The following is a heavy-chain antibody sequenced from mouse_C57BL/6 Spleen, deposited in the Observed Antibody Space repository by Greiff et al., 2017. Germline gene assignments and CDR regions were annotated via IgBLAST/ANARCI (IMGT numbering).Heavy chain of an antibody. CDR2: IYPGSGST. CDR3: ARGLGRGDWFAY. V-gene: IGHV1-55*01. Sequence: QVQLQQPGAELVKPGASVKMSCKASGYTFTSYWITWVKQRPGQGLEWIGDIYPGSGSTNYNEKFKSKATLTVDTSSSTAYMQLSSLTSEDSAVYYCARGLGRGDWFAYWGQGTLVTVSA. J-gene: IGHJ3*01. CDR1: GYTFTSYW. D-gene: IGHD4-1*01.